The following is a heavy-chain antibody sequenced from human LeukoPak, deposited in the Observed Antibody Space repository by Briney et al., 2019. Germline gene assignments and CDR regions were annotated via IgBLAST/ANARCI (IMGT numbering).Heavy chain of an antibody. D-gene: IGHD5-18*01. CDR2: INPNSGGT. Sequence: GASVKVSCKASGYTFTGYYMHWVRQAPGQGLEWMGCINPNSGGTNYAQKFQGRVTMTRDTSISTAYMELSRLRSDDTAVYYCARGRGYSYGSNWFDPWGQGILVSVSS. J-gene: IGHJ5*02. CDR3: ARGRGYSYGSNWFDP. CDR1: GYTFTGYY. V-gene: IGHV1-2*02.